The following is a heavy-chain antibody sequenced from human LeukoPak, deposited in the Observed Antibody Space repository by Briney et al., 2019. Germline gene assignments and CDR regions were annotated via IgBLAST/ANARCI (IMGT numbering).Heavy chain of an antibody. CDR1: GGSISNHY. CDR2: VYASGSI. Sequence: PSETLSLTCAVSGGSISNHYWSWIRQPAGKGLEWIGRVYASGSITYNPSLQRRVTMSMDTSKNQFSLNLTPVTAADTAIYYCARDSGTTGEVKFDPWGQGILVTVSS. D-gene: IGHD3-10*01. V-gene: IGHV4-4*07. J-gene: IGHJ5*02. CDR3: ARDSGTTGEVKFDP.